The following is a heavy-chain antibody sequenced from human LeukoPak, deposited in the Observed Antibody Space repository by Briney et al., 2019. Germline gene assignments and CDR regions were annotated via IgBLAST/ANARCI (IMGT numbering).Heavy chain of an antibody. CDR1: GGIFSSYA. V-gene: IGHV1-69*04. Sequence: GASVKVSCKASGGIFSSYAIRWVRQAPGQGLEWMGRIIPILGIANYAQKFQGRVTITADKYTSTAYMELSSLRSEDTAVYDCARSAVAGIGWFDPWGQGTLVTVSS. D-gene: IGHD6-19*01. CDR2: IIPILGIA. J-gene: IGHJ5*02. CDR3: ARSAVAGIGWFDP.